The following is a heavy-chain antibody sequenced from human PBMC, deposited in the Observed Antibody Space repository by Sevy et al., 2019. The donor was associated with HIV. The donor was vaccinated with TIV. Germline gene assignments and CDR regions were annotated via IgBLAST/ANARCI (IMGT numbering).Heavy chain of an antibody. Sequence: SETLSLTCTVSGGSISSSSYYWGWIRQPPGKGLEWIGSIYYSGSTYYHPSLKSRVTISVDTSKNQFSLKLSSVTAADTAVYYCARPRGYSYGYFDYWGQGTLVTVSS. J-gene: IGHJ4*02. D-gene: IGHD5-18*01. CDR1: GGSISSSSYY. CDR3: ARPRGYSYGYFDY. V-gene: IGHV4-39*01. CDR2: IYYSGST.